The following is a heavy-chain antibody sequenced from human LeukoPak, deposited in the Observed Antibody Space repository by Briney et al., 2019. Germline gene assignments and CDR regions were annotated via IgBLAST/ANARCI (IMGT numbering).Heavy chain of an antibody. D-gene: IGHD3-22*01. CDR2: IYHGGNT. J-gene: IGHJ4*02. CDR3: AREDYYDSSIKD. CDR1: GGSISSANW. Sequence: SETLSLTCAVSGGSISSANWWTWVRQPPGKGLEWIGEIYHGGNTNYSPSLKSRVTISVDKSKNQFSLKLNSVTAADTAVYYCAREDYYDSSIKDWGQGTLVTVSS. V-gene: IGHV4-4*02.